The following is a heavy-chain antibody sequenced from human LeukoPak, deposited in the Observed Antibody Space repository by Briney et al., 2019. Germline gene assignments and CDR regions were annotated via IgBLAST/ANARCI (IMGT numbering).Heavy chain of an antibody. CDR1: GYTFTSYD. V-gene: IGHV1-8*01. Sequence: ASVKVSCKASGYTFTSYDINWVRQATGQGLEWMGWMNPNSGNTGYAQKFQGRVTMTRNTSISTAYMELSSLRSDDTAVYHCAREFGSMTFDYWGQGTLVTVSS. CDR2: MNPNSGNT. J-gene: IGHJ4*02. CDR3: AREFGSMTFDY. D-gene: IGHD2-15*01.